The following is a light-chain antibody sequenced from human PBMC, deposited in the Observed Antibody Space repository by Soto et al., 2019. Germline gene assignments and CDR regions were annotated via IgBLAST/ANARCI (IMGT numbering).Light chain of an antibody. CDR3: QQSYSTPFT. V-gene: IGKV1-39*01. CDR2: AAS. J-gene: IGKJ3*01. Sequence: DIQMTQSPSSLSAYVGDRVTITCRASQSISSYLNWYQQKPGKAPKLLIYAASSLQSGVPSRFSGSGSETDFTLTISSLQPEDFATYYCQQSYSTPFTFGPGTKVDIK. CDR1: QSISSY.